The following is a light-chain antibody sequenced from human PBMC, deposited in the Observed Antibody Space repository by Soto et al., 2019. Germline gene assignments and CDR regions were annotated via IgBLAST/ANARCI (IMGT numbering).Light chain of an antibody. Sequence: DIQMTQSPSTLSASVGDRVTITCRASQSISSWLAWYQQKPGKAPKLLIYDVSSLESGVPSRFSGSGSGTGFTLTISSLQTDDFATYYCQQYDSYSYTFGQGTKLEIK. CDR2: DVS. CDR1: QSISSW. J-gene: IGKJ2*01. CDR3: QQYDSYSYT. V-gene: IGKV1-5*01.